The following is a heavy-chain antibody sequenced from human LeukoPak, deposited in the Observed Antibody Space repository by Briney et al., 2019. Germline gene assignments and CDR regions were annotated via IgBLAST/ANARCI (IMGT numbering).Heavy chain of an antibody. CDR1: GYTFTGYY. D-gene: IGHD6-19*01. CDR2: INPNSGGT. V-gene: IGHV1-2*06. Sequence: ASVKVSCKAFGYTFTGYYMHWVRQAPGQGLEWMGRINPNSGGTNFAQKFQGRVTMTRDTSISTAYMELSRLRSDDTAVYYCARDQGSGFLLDYWGQGTLVTVSS. J-gene: IGHJ4*02. CDR3: ARDQGSGFLLDY.